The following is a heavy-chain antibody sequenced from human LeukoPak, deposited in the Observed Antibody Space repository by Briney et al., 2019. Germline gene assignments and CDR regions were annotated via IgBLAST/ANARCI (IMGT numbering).Heavy chain of an antibody. Sequence: ASVKVSCKVSGYTLNELSMHWVRQAPGKGLEWMGTFDPEDAKTIYAQKLQGRVTMTEDKLTDTAYMELSSLRSEDTAVYYCATDPYPKEMISFDIWGQGTMVTVSS. CDR2: FDPEDAKT. CDR3: ATDPYPKEMISFDI. D-gene: IGHD3/OR15-3a*01. CDR1: GYTLNELS. J-gene: IGHJ3*02. V-gene: IGHV1-24*01.